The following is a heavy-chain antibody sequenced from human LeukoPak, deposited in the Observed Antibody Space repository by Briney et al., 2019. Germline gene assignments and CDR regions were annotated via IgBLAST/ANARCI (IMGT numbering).Heavy chain of an antibody. Sequence: GGSLRLSCAASGFTFSDYGMHWVRQAPGRGLEWVTFIRYDGSNAYYADSVKGRFTISRDNSKNTLYLQMNSLKTEDTAVYYCTAVYSSGWYEVDYYYMDVWGKGTTVTVSS. CDR1: GFTFSDYG. J-gene: IGHJ6*03. D-gene: IGHD6-19*01. CDR3: TAVYSSGWYEVDYYYMDV. V-gene: IGHV3-30*02. CDR2: IRYDGSNA.